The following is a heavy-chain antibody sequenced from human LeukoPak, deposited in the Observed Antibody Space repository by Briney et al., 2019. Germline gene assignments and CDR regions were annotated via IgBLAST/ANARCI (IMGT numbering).Heavy chain of an antibody. J-gene: IGHJ4*02. D-gene: IGHD6-13*01. CDR1: GFTFSDYY. V-gene: IGHV3-11*01. CDR3: AKDQTAADPSDY. Sequence: GGSLRLSCAASGFTFSDYYMSWIRQAPGKGLEWVSYISSSGSTIYYADSVKGRFTISRDNAKNTLYLQMNSLRAEDTAVYYCAKDQTAADPSDYWGQGTLVTVSS. CDR2: ISSSGSTI.